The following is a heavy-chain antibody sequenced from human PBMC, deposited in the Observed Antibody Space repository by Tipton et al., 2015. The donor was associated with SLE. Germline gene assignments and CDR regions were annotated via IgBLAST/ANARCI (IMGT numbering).Heavy chain of an antibody. CDR1: AFSVSANY. J-gene: IGHJ4*02. CDR3: VGGLRGLRF. CDR2: TFTGGTS. V-gene: IGHV3-53*01. Sequence: SLRLSCAASAFSVSANYMTWVRQAPGMGLEWVSVTFTGGTSYFADSVKGRFTVSRDNSNNTMYLQMSGLKVEDTAIYFCVGGLRGLRFWGQGVLVTVSS.